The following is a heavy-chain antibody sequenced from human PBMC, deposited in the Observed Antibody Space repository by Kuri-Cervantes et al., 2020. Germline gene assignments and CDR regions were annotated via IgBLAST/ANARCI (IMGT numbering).Heavy chain of an antibody. CDR3: ARDRVPAPDWFGP. CDR2: IYYSGST. J-gene: IGHJ5*02. V-gene: IGHV4-30-4*08. D-gene: IGHD2-2*01. CDR1: GFSLSTTGLG. Sequence: SGPTLVKPTQTLTLTCTFSGFSLSTTGLGVGWIRQPPGKALEWIGYIYYSGSTYYNPSLKSRVTISVDTSKNQFSLKLSSVTAADTAVYYCARDRVPAPDWFGPWGQGTLVTVSS.